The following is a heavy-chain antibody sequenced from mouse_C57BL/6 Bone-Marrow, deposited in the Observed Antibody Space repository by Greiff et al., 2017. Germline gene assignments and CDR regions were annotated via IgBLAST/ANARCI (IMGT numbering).Heavy chain of an antibody. CDR1: GFTFTDYY. J-gene: IGHJ4*01. CDR3: GRHHTTVPLYFAMGD. V-gene: IGHV7-3*01. D-gene: IGHD1-1*01. CDR2: IRNKANGYTT. Sequence: EVQGVESGGGLVQPGGSLSLSCAASGFTFTDYYMSWVRQPPGKALEWLGFIRNKANGYTTEYSASVKGRFTISRDNSQSILYLQIHARRAEDSATDYCGRHHTTVPLYFAMGDWGQGTAVTVCS.